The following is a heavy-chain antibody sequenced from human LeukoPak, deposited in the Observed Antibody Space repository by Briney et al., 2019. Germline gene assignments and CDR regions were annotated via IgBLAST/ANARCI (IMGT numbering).Heavy chain of an antibody. CDR2: INPSGGST. J-gene: IGHJ4*02. CDR1: GYTFTSYY. Sequence: ASVKVSCKASGYTFTSYYMHWVRQAPGQGLEWMGMINPSGGSTSYAQKFQGRVTMTRDTSTSTVYMELSSLRSEDTAVYYCARPLGRVEMATPAYGYWGQGTLVTVSS. V-gene: IGHV1-46*01. CDR3: ARPLGRVEMATPAYGY. D-gene: IGHD5-24*01.